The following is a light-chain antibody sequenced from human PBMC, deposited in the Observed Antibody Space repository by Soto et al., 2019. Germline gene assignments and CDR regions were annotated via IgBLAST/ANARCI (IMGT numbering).Light chain of an antibody. V-gene: IGLV2-8*01. Sequence: VLTQPPSASGSPGQSVTISCTGTSSDVGGYNYVSWYQQHPGKAPKLMIYEVSKRPSGVPDRFSASKSGNTASLTVSGLQAEDEADYYCTSYAGSNNFVFGTGTTVTVL. CDR3: TSYAGSNNFV. J-gene: IGLJ1*01. CDR1: SSDVGGYNY. CDR2: EVS.